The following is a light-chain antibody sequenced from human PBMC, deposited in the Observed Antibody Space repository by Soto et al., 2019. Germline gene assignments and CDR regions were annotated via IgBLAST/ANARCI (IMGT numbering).Light chain of an antibody. Sequence: IGLTQSPCTLSLSTGERATLSCRASQSVFNNHIGWYQQKPGQAPRRLIFGASFRATGIPDRFSGSGSGTDFTLTISRLEHEDFAVYYCQQYGSSGTFGQGTKVDIK. V-gene: IGKV3-20*01. CDR2: GAS. J-gene: IGKJ1*01. CDR1: QSVFNNH. CDR3: QQYGSSGT.